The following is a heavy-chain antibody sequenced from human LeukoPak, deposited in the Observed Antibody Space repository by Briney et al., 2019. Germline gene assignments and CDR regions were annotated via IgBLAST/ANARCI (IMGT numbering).Heavy chain of an antibody. CDR3: ARGAAAAGFDY. CDR2: ISYDGSNK. CDR1: GFTFSSHA. V-gene: IGHV3-30-3*01. J-gene: IGHJ4*02. Sequence: GGSLRLSCAASGFTFSSHAMHWVRQAPGKGLEWVAVISYDGSNKYYADSVKGRFTISRDNSKNTLYLQMNSLRAEDTAVYYCARGAAAAGFDYWGQGTLVTVS. D-gene: IGHD6-13*01.